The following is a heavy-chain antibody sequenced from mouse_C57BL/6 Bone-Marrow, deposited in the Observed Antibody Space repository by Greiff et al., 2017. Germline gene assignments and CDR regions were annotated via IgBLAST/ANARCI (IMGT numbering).Heavy chain of an antibody. CDR2: IHPNSGSN. Sequence: VQLQQPGAELVKPGASVKLSCKASGYTFTSYWMHWVKQRPGQGLEWIGMIHPNSGSNNYSEKFKSKATLTVDQSSSTAYMHLSSLTSEDSAVYYCARPIYYGNSWFAYWGQGTLVTVSA. CDR3: ARPIYYGNSWFAY. J-gene: IGHJ3*01. V-gene: IGHV1-64*01. CDR1: GYTFTSYW. D-gene: IGHD2-1*01.